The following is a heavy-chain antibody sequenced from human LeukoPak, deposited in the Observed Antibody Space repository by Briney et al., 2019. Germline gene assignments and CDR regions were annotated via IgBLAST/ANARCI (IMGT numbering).Heavy chain of an antibody. V-gene: IGHV4-59*01. CDR3: ASLSGYSSGWYEGQFDY. Sequence: PSETLSLTCTVSGGSISSYYWSWIRQPPGKGLEWIGYIYYSGSTNYNPSLKSRVTISVDTSKNQFSLKLSSVTAADTAVYYCASLSGYSSGWYEGQFDYWGQGTLVTVSS. D-gene: IGHD6-19*01. J-gene: IGHJ4*02. CDR1: GGSISSYY. CDR2: IYYSGST.